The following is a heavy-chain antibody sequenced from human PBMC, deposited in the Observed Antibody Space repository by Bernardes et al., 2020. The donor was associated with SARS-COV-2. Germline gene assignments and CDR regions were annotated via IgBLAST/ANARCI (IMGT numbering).Heavy chain of an antibody. CDR3: AREHRYSSGWYGRYWYFDL. CDR2: ISAYNGNT. CDR1: GYTFTSYG. Sequence: ASVKVSCKASGYTFTSYGISWVRQAPGQGLEWMGWISAYNGNTNYAQKLQGRVTMTTDTSTSTAYMELRSLRSDDTAVYYCAREHRYSSGWYGRYWYFDLWGRGTLVTVSS. V-gene: IGHV1-18*04. J-gene: IGHJ2*01. D-gene: IGHD6-19*01.